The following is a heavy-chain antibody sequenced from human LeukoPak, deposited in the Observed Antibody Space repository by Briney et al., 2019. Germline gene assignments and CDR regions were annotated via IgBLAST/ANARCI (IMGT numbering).Heavy chain of an antibody. Sequence: SETLPLICTVSGDSMTRGGYYWSWVRQHPGKGLEWIGFIYHSETTFYNPSLEGRAAISVDTSQNQFSLKLTSVTAADTAVYYCARAVDYRNYFDYWGQGTLVTVSS. CDR1: GDSMTRGGYY. CDR2: IYHSETT. CDR3: ARAVDYRNYFDY. V-gene: IGHV4-31*03. D-gene: IGHD4-11*01. J-gene: IGHJ4*02.